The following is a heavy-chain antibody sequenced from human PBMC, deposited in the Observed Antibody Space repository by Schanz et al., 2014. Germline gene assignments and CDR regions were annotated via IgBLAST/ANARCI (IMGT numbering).Heavy chain of an antibody. CDR3: RLWFGELYYGMDV. Sequence: VQLVESGGGFVKPGGSLRLSCAASGFTFSSYAMSWVRQAPGKGLEWVSAISGSGGSTYYADSVKGRFTISRDNSKNTLYLQMNSLRAEDTAVYYCRLWFGELYYGMDVWGQGTTVTVSS. CDR2: ISGSGGST. V-gene: IGHV3-23*04. J-gene: IGHJ6*02. D-gene: IGHD3-10*01. CDR1: GFTFSSYA.